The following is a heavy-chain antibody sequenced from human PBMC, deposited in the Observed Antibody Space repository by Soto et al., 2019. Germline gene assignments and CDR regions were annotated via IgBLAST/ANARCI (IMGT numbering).Heavy chain of an antibody. CDR1: GFTFSSYA. V-gene: IGHV3-23*01. Sequence: PGGSLRLSCAASGFTFSSYAMSWVRQAPGKGLEWVSAISGSGGSTYYADSVKGRFTISRDNAKNSLYLQIDSLRVEDTAIYYCVRGTPTPGLDIWGHGTPVTVSS. CDR2: ISGSGGST. J-gene: IGHJ4*01. D-gene: IGHD1-1*01. CDR3: VRGTPTPGLDI.